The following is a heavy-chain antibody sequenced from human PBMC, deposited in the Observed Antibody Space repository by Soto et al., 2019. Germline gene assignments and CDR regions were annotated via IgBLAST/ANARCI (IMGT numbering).Heavy chain of an antibody. J-gene: IGHJ4*02. CDR2: VYYTGST. V-gene: IGHV4-39*01. Sequence: TSETLSLTCSVSGGSIRNNSFYWDWIRQPPGKGLEWIGSVYYTGSTYYNPSLKSRVTISVDTSRNQFSLNLNSVTAADTALYFCARRVYGDFLDFWGQGTLVTVSS. D-gene: IGHD4-17*01. CDR1: GGSIRNNSFY. CDR3: ARRVYGDFLDF.